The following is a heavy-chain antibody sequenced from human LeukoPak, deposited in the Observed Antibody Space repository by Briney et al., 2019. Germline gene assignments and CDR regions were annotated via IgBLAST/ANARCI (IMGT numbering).Heavy chain of an antibody. CDR2: VWYGGRTK. D-gene: IGHD2-2*01. Sequence: GTSLRLSCAASGFTLSTYAMHWVRQPPGKGLEWVATVWYGGRTKEYTDSVKGRFTISRDDGKNSLYLQMNSLRPEDTALYSCSKAYWGSPTGKGREQFDVWGQGTMVTVSS. CDR3: SKAYWGSPTGKGREQFDV. CDR1: GFTLSTYA. V-gene: IGHV3-30*04. J-gene: IGHJ3*01.